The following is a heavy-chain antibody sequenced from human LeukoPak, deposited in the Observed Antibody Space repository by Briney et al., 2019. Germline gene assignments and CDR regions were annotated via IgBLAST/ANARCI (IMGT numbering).Heavy chain of an antibody. D-gene: IGHD3-16*01. V-gene: IGHV3-23*01. CDR3: AKDGLPKD. J-gene: IGHJ4*02. CDR2: ISGSGGRT. Sequence: GSLRLSCAAFGFTFCNYCMSWVRPAPGEGLDWVSAISGSGGRTYYADSVKGRFAISRDNSKNTLYLQMNSLRAEDTAVYYCAKDGLPKDWGQGTLVTVSS. CDR1: GFTFCNYC.